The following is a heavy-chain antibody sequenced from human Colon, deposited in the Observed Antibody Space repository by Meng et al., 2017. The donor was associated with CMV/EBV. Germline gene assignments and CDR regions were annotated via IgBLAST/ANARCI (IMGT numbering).Heavy chain of an antibody. V-gene: IGHV1-69*05. CDR3: ARDRLPAAIEIGHYYYGMDV. D-gene: IGHD2-2*01. CDR2: IIPIFGTA. Sequence: SVKVSCKASGGTFSSYAISWVRQAPGQGLEWMGGIIPIFGTANYAQKFQGRVTITTDESTSTAYMELSSLRSEDTAVYYCARDRLPAAIEIGHYYYGMDVWGQGTTVTVSS. J-gene: IGHJ6*02. CDR1: GGTFSSYA.